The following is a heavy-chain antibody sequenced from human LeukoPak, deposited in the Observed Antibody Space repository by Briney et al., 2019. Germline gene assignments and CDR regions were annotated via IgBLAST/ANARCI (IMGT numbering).Heavy chain of an antibody. CDR2: IKSSGST. J-gene: IGHJ4*02. CDR1: GGSFSASY. Sequence: SETLSLTCAVYGGSFSASYWSWIRQLPGIGLEWIGEIKSSGSTNYKPSLKSRFTISVDTSKNQLCLNVTSVTAADTAVYYCARSLYFYDSSGSSFPGHWGQGTLVTVSS. CDR3: ARSLYFYDSSGSSFPGH. D-gene: IGHD3-22*01. V-gene: IGHV4-34*01.